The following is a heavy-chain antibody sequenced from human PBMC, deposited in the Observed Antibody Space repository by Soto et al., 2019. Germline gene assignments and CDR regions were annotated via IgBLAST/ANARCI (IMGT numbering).Heavy chain of an antibody. CDR1: GFSFSRYG. V-gene: IGHV3-30*18. CDR2: ISYDESTT. Sequence: PGGSLRLSCAASGFSFSRYGIHWVRQAPGKGLEWVAVISYDESTTFYADSVKGRFTISGDNSKNTLFLQMNSLRPEDTAVYYCSKAMIGSYDSDAFDVWGRGTMVTVSS. CDR3: SKAMIGSYDSDAFDV. J-gene: IGHJ3*01. D-gene: IGHD3-22*01.